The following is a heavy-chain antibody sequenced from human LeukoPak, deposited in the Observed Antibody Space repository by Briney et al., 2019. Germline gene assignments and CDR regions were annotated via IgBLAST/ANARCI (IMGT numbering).Heavy chain of an antibody. CDR3: AREITMVRGKSDYYYYYGMDV. CDR2: IIPIFGTA. Sequence: SVKVSCKASGGTFSSYAISWVRQAPGQGLEWMGGIIPIFGTANYAQKFQGRVTITADESTSTVYMELSSLRSEDTAVYYCAREITMVRGKSDYYYYYGMDVWGKGTTVTVSS. V-gene: IGHV1-69*13. CDR1: GGTFSSYA. J-gene: IGHJ6*04. D-gene: IGHD3-10*01.